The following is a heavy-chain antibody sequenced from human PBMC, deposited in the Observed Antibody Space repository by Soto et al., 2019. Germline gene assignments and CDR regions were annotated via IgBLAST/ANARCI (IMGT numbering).Heavy chain of an antibody. V-gene: IGHV4-59*01. CDR3: ARGSAAGTKSPFDY. D-gene: IGHD6-13*01. J-gene: IGHJ4*02. CDR1: GGSISGYY. CDR2: IHYSGST. Sequence: VQLQESGPGLVKPSETLSLTCTVSGGSISGYYWSWIRQSPGKGLEWIGYIHYSGSTNYNPSLTSRVTIAVDTSKNQLSLKLSSVTAADTAVYYCARGSAAGTKSPFDYWGQGTLVPVSS.